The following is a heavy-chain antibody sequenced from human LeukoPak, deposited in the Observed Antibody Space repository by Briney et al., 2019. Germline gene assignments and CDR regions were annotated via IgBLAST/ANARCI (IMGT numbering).Heavy chain of an antibody. CDR3: AKDGDIVVVVAAIIRYFDY. Sequence: GGSLRLSCAASGFTFSSYAMSWVRQAPGKGLEWVSAISGSGGSTYYADSVKGRFTISRDNSKNTLYLQMNSLRAEDTAVYYCAKDGDIVVVVAAIIRYFDYWGQGTLVTVSS. CDR1: GFTFSSYA. V-gene: IGHV3-23*01. D-gene: IGHD2-15*01. CDR2: ISGSGGST. J-gene: IGHJ4*02.